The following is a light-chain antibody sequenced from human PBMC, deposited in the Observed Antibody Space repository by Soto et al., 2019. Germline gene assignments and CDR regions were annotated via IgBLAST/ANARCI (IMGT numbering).Light chain of an antibody. CDR3: QQSYSTPRT. CDR2: AAS. CDR1: QSISTY. Sequence: DLQMTQSPSSLSASVGDRVTITCRASQSISTYLNWFQQKPGKAPKLLIYAASSVQSGVPSRFSGSGSGTEFTLTISSLRPEDFATYYCQQSYSTPRTFGQGTKVEIK. V-gene: IGKV1-39*01. J-gene: IGKJ1*01.